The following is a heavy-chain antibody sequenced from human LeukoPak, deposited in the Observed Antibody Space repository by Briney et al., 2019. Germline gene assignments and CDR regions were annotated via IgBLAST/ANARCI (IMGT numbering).Heavy chain of an antibody. D-gene: IGHD2-15*01. CDR1: GFTLSTYA. J-gene: IGHJ4*02. CDR3: AKAPVTSCRGAFCYPFDY. V-gene: IGHV3-23*01. CDR2: MSSSDDGR. Sequence: GGSLRLSCAASGFTLSTYAMSWVRQAPGKGLEWVSAMSSSDDGRYYAASVRGRFTISRDTSRSTLYLQMNSLRAEDAAVYYCAKAPVTSCRGAFCYPFDYWGQGTLVTVSS.